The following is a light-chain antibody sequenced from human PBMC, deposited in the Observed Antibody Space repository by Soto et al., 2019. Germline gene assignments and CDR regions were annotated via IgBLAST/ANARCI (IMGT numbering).Light chain of an antibody. CDR1: SSAVGGYNY. J-gene: IGLJ1*01. Sequence: QSALTQPASVSGSPGQSITISCTGTSSAVGGYNYVSWYQQHPGTAPKLMIYDVSYRPSGVSNRFSGSKSGNTASLTISGLQAEDEADYYCSSYTSSSTLVFGTGTKVTVL. CDR3: SSYTSSSTLV. V-gene: IGLV2-14*01. CDR2: DVS.